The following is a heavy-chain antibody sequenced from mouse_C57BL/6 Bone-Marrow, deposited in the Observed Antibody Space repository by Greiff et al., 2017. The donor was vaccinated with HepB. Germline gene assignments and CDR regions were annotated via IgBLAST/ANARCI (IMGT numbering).Heavy chain of an antibody. V-gene: IGHV1-55*01. D-gene: IGHD1-1*01. CDR1: GYTFTSYW. CDR2: IYPGSGST. J-gene: IGHJ4*01. CDR3: ARFHYYGSP. Sequence: QQSCKASGYTFTSYWITWVKQRPGQGLEWIGDIYPGSGSTNYNEKFKSKATLTVDTSSSTAYMQLSSLTSEDSAVYYCARFHYYGSPWGQGTSVTVSS.